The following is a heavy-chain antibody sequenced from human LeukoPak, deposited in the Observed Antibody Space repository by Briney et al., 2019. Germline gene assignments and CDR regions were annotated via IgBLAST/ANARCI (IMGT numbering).Heavy chain of an antibody. Sequence: GGSLRLSCAASGFSFSGSAMHWVRQASGKGPEWLGRIRDKSNSYATTYVASVKGRFTVSRDDLKNTAYLQMSSLKTEDTAVYYCTRDRIGAIGRTHMDVWGQGTTVTVSS. CDR3: TRDRIGAIGRTHMDV. J-gene: IGHJ6*02. D-gene: IGHD1-26*01. CDR2: IRDKSNSYAT. V-gene: IGHV3-73*01. CDR1: GFSFSGSA.